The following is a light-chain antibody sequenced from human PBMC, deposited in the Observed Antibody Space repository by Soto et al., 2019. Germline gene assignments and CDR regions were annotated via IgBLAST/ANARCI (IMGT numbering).Light chain of an antibody. CDR1: SSDVGSYNL. CDR2: EVS. V-gene: IGLV2-23*02. J-gene: IGLJ2*01. Sequence: QSVLTQPASVSGSPGQSITISCTGTSSDVGSYNLVSWYQQHPGKAPKLMIYEVSKRPSGVSNRFSGSKSGNTASLTISGLQAEDEADDYCCSYGGSPRVVFGGGTKLTVL. CDR3: CSYGGSPRVV.